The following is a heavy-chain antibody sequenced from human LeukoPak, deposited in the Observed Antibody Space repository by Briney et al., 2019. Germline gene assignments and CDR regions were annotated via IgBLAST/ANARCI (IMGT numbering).Heavy chain of an antibody. CDR2: IGHGGSPI. V-gene: IGHV3-11*01. D-gene: IGHD2/OR15-2a*01. J-gene: IGHJ4*02. CDR1: GFTFGDFY. CDR3: ARFEGSTSPLDC. Sequence: PGGSLRLSCAVSGFTFGDFYMNWIRQAPGKGLEWLSYIGHGGSPIYYADSVKDRFTVSRDDAKSSLFLQMDSLTVDDTAVYYCARFEGSTSPLDCWGQGTLVTVSS.